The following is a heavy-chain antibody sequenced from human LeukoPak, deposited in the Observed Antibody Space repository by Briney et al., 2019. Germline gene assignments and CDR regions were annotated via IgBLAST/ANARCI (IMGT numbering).Heavy chain of an antibody. Sequence: ASVKVSCKASGYTFTVYYMHWVRQAPGQGLEWMGWINPNSGGTNYTQKFQGRVTMTRYTSTSTAYMELSRLRSNDTAVYYCARGPEGSSSWTSKPQGGFDYWGQGTLVTVSS. D-gene: IGHD6-13*01. J-gene: IGHJ4*02. CDR2: INPNSGGT. CDR3: ARGPEGSSSWTSKPQGGFDY. V-gene: IGHV1-2*02. CDR1: GYTFTVYY.